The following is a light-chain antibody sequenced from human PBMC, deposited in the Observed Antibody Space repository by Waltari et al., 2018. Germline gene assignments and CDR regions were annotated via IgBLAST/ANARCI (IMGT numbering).Light chain of an antibody. CDR2: GAS. Sequence: EIRLTQSPSFLSPYVGHRTTITCRASQDIGSYLAWYQQKPGRAPKVLISGASSLQSGVASRFSGSGSGTEFNLTISSLQPEDFATYYCQQVKTYPLTFGGGTKVEIK. CDR3: QQVKTYPLT. CDR1: QDIGSY. J-gene: IGKJ4*01. V-gene: IGKV1-9*01.